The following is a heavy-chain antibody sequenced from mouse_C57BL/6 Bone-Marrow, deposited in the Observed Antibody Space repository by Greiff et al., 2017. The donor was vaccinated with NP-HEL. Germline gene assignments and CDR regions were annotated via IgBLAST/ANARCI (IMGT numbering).Heavy chain of an antibody. CDR1: GFSLTSYG. V-gene: IGHV2-2*01. J-gene: IGHJ4*01. CDR3: ARNGDKHGARDY. CDR2: IWSGGST. Sequence: QVQLKQSGPGLVQPSQSLSITCTVSGFSLTSYGVHWVRQSPGKGLEWLGVIWSGGSTDYNAAFISRLSISKDNSKSQVFFKMNSLKADDTAIYYCARNGDKHGARDYWGKGTSVSVSS.